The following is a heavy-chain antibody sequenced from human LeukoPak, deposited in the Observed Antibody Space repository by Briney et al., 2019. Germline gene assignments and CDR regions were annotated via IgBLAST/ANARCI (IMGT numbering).Heavy chain of an antibody. D-gene: IGHD3-10*01. J-gene: IGHJ4*02. V-gene: IGHV4-31*03. Sequence: PSQTLSLTRTVSGGSISSGDYYWSWIRQHPGKGLEWIGYIYYSGSTYYNPSLKSRVTISVDTSKNQFSLKLSSVTAADTAVYYCARAKELGETGYWGQGTLVTVSS. CDR1: GGSISSGDYY. CDR2: IYYSGST. CDR3: ARAKELGETGY.